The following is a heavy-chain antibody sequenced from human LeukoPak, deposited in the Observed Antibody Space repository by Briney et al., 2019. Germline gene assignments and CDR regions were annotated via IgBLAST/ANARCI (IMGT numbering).Heavy chain of an antibody. V-gene: IGHV3-66*02. CDR1: GFTVSSNY. Sequence: GGSLRLSCAASGFTVSSNYMSWVRQAPGKGLGWVSVIYSGSGGSTYYTDSVKGRFTISRDNSKNTLYLQMNSLRAEDTAIYYCARGLYYYYYMDVWGKGTTVTVSS. CDR3: ARGLYYYYYMDV. CDR2: IYSGSGGST. J-gene: IGHJ6*03.